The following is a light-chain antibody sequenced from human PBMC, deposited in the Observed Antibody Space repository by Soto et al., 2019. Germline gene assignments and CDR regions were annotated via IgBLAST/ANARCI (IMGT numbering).Light chain of an antibody. CDR3: QQHNSSPWT. CDR2: DAS. CDR1: QSISDW. Sequence: DIQMTQSPSTLSASVGDRVTITCRASQSISDWLAWYQQRPGKAPKLLIYDASNLESGVPSRFSVSGSGTDFNLTITSLQPDDSGTYYCQQHNSSPWTFGQGTKVEVK. V-gene: IGKV1-5*01. J-gene: IGKJ1*01.